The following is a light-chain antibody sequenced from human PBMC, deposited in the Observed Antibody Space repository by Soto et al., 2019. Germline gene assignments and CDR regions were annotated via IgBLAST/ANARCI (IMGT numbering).Light chain of an antibody. J-gene: IGKJ1*01. Sequence: DIQVTQSPPTLSASLGYRVTITCRASQTISTWMAWYQQKPGKAPKLLIYAASTLQSGVPSRFSGSGSGTDFTLTISCLQSEDFATYYCQQYYSYPWTFGQGTKVDIK. CDR2: AAS. CDR1: QTISTW. CDR3: QQYYSYPWT. V-gene: IGKV1-5*01.